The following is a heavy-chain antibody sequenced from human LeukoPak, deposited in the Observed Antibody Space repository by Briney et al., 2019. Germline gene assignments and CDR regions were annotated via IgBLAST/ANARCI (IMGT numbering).Heavy chain of an antibody. V-gene: IGHV4-34*01. J-gene: IGHJ4*02. CDR2: INHSGST. CDR3: AAGHYSNYVDH. Sequence: SETLSLTCAVYGGSFSGYYWSWIRQPPGKGLEWIGEINHSGSTNYNPSLKSRVTISVDTSKNQFSLKLSSVTAADTAVYYCAAGHYSNYVDHWGQGTLVTVSS. CDR1: GGSFSGYY. D-gene: IGHD4-11*01.